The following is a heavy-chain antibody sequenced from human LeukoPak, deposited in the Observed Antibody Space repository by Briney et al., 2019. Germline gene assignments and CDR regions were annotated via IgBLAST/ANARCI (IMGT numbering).Heavy chain of an antibody. CDR1: GFTFSSYW. CDR3: ARDLRGGNGGSDY. Sequence: GGSLRLSCAASGFTFSSYWMSWVRQAPGKGLEWVANIKQDGSEKYYVDSVKGRFTISRDNAKNSLYPQMNSLRAEDTAVYYCARDLRGGNGGSDYWGQGTLVTVSS. CDR2: IKQDGSEK. D-gene: IGHD4-23*01. J-gene: IGHJ4*02. V-gene: IGHV3-7*01.